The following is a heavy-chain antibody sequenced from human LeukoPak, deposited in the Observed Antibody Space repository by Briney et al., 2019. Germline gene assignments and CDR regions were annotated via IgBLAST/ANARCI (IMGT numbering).Heavy chain of an antibody. CDR2: IYYSGST. V-gene: IGHV4-39*01. CDR1: GGSISSSNYY. CDR3: ASDDYGDLVNAFDI. J-gene: IGHJ3*02. D-gene: IGHD4-17*01. Sequence: PSETLSLTCTVSGGSISSSNYYWGWIRQPPGKGLEWIGSIYYSGSTYYNPSLQSRVTISVDTSKNQFSLKVSSVTAADTAVYYCASDDYGDLVNAFDIWGQGTMVTVSS.